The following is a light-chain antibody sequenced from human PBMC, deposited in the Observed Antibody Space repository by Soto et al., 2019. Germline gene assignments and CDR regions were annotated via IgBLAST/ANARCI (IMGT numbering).Light chain of an antibody. CDR3: SSYASSSTLV. CDR1: GSDVGGYNY. V-gene: IGLV2-14*01. J-gene: IGLJ2*01. CDR2: DVS. Sequence: QSALTQPASVSGSPGQSITISCTGTGSDVGGYNYVSWYQQHPGKAPKILFYDVSNRPSGVSNRFSGSKSGNTASLTISGLQAEDEADYYCSSYASSSTLVFGGGTKLTVL.